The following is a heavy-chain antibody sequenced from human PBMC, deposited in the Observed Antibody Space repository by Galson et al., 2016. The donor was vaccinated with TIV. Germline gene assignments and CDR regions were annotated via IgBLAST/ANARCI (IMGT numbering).Heavy chain of an antibody. CDR2: IIPVLGMA. CDR1: GGSLSTYI. Sequence: SVKVSCKASGGSLSTYIISWVRQAPGQGLEWMGRIIPVLGMANYAQKFQGRVTITADRSTSTFYMELNSPRSEDTAVYYCARTPGMTGDTQDDSWGQGTLVTVSS. CDR3: ARTPGMTGDTQDDS. V-gene: IGHV1-69*02. D-gene: IGHD6-13*01. J-gene: IGHJ4*02.